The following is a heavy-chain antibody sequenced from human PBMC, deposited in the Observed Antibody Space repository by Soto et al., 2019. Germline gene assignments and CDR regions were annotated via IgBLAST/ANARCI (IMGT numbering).Heavy chain of an antibody. V-gene: IGHV3-30-3*01. CDR3: ARDRSPGLVAGDSYDI. J-gene: IGHJ3*02. CDR1: GFTFSSYP. CDR2: ISFGGSDK. Sequence: QVQLVESGGGVVQPGRSLRLSCAASGFTFSSYPMHWVRQAPGKGLEWVAVISFGGSDKYYADAVKGRFTISRDNSKNTLYLQMTSLRADDTAVYYCARDRSPGLVAGDSYDIWGQGTMVTVSS. D-gene: IGHD6-19*01.